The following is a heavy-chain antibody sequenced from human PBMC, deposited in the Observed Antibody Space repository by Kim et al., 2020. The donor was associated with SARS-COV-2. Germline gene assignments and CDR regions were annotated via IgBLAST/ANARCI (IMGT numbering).Heavy chain of an antibody. CDR3: AKDGSLGAYYYYGMDV. J-gene: IGHJ6*01. CDR1: GFTFDDYA. V-gene: IGHV3-9*01. Sequence: GGSLRLSCAASGFTFDDYAMHWVRQAPGKGLEWVSDISWNSGSIGYADSVKGRFTISRDNAKNSLYLQMNSLRAEDTALYYCAKDGSLGAYYYYGMDVWG. CDR2: ISWNSGSI.